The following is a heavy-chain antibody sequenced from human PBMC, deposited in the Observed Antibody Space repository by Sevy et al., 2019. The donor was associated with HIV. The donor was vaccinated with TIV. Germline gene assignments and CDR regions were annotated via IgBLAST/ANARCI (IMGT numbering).Heavy chain of an antibody. CDR3: AKDLAQGGTLNFYYYGMDF. CDR1: GFNFNDYA. CDR2: HNWFGTII. V-gene: IGHV3-9*01. D-gene: IGHD3-16*01. Sequence: GGSLRLSCIASGFNFNDYAMHWVRRVPGKGLEWVSEHNWFGTIIGYGDSVKGRFTISRDNARKSVYLEMNSLSPEDTALYYCAKDLAQGGTLNFYYYGMDFWGQGTTVTVSS. J-gene: IGHJ6*02.